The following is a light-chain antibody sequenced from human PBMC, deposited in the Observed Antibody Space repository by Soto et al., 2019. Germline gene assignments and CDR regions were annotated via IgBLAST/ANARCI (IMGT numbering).Light chain of an antibody. CDR2: AAS. CDR3: QKYNSAPWT. V-gene: IGKV1-27*01. J-gene: IGKJ1*01. CDR1: QGISNY. Sequence: DIQMTQSPSSLSASVGDRVTITCRASQGISNYLAWYQQKTGKVPNLLIYAASTLQSGVPSRFSGSGSGTDFTLTISSLQPEDVANYYCQKYNSAPWTFGQGTKVEIK.